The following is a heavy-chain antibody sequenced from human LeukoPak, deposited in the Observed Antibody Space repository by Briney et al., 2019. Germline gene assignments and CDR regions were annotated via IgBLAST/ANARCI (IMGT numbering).Heavy chain of an antibody. CDR2: ISSSSSNT. V-gene: IGHV3-21*01. CDR1: GFTFSRYT. Sequence: PGGSLRLSCAASGFTFSRYTMNWVRQAPGKGLEWVSSISSSSSNTYYTDSVKGRFTISRDNAKNSLYLQMNSPRAEDTAVYHCARDLGTTFDYWGQGTLVTVSS. D-gene: IGHD4-11*01. CDR3: ARDLGTTFDY. J-gene: IGHJ4*02.